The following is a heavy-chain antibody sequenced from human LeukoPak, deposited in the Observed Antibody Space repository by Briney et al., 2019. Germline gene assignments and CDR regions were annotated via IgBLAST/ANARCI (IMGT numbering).Heavy chain of an antibody. V-gene: IGHV1-69*01. CDR1: GFTFSSYA. Sequence: GRSLRLSCAASGFTFSSYAISWVRQAPGQGLEWMGGIIPIFGTANYAQKFQGRVTITADESTSTAYMELSSLRSEDTAVYYCARDREYSSSLSSLYYMDVWGKGTTVTVSS. CDR2: IIPIFGTA. CDR3: ARDREYSSSLSSLYYMDV. D-gene: IGHD6-6*01. J-gene: IGHJ6*03.